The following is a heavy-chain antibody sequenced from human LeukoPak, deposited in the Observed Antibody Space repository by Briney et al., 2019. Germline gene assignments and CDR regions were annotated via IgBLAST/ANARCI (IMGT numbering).Heavy chain of an antibody. CDR1: GASINNYY. CDR2: IYIGGTA. Sequence: SETLSLTCTVSGASINNYYSDWIRQPAKKGLEWIGRIYIGGTANYNSSLQGRVTMSVDTSKNQVSLRLTSVTAADTAVYYCVREKGGAAAINWLDPWGQGTLVTVSS. J-gene: IGHJ5*02. D-gene: IGHD2-2*01. V-gene: IGHV4-4*07. CDR3: VREKGGAAAINWLDP.